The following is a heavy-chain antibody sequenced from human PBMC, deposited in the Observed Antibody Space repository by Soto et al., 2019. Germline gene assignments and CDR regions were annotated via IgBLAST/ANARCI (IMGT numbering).Heavy chain of an antibody. J-gene: IGHJ4*02. CDR1: GYTFTSHD. V-gene: IGHV1-8*01. CDR3: ARWDYGVYARFDY. Sequence: QVQLVQSGAEVKKSGASVKVSCKASGYTFTSHDINWVRQATGQGLEWMGWMNPNSGNTGYAQKFQGRXTMXRXTSISTAYMELSSLRSEDTAVYYCARWDYGVYARFDYWGQGTLVTVSS. D-gene: IGHD4-17*01. CDR2: MNPNSGNT.